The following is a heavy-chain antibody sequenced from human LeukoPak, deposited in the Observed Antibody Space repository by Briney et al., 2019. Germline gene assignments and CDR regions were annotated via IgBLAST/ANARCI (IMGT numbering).Heavy chain of an antibody. D-gene: IGHD3-22*01. J-gene: IGHJ4*02. CDR2: ISSSGSTI. V-gene: IGHV3-11*01. CDR3: ARVQPHYYDSSGYPPDY. Sequence: GGSLRLSCAASGFTFSDYYMSWIRQAPGKGLEWVSYISSSGSTIHYADSVKGRFTISRDNAKNALCLQMNSLRAEDTAVYYCARVQPHYYDSSGYPPDYWGQGTLVTVSS. CDR1: GFTFSDYY.